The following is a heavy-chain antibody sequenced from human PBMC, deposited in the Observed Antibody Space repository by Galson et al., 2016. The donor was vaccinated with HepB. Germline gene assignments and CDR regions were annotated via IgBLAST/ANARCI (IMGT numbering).Heavy chain of an antibody. Sequence: SLRLSCAASGFTFSTYAMSWVRQAPGKGLEWVSVIYSGGSTYYADSVKGRFTISRDNSKNTLYLQMNSLRAEDTAVYYCASLRFKGFDLWGRGTLVTVSS. CDR3: ASLRFKGFDL. J-gene: IGHJ2*01. D-gene: IGHD3-3*01. CDR1: GFTFSTYA. V-gene: IGHV3-53*01. CDR2: IYSGGST.